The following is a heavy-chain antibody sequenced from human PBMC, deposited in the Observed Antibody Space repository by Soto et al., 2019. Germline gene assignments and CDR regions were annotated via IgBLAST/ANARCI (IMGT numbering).Heavy chain of an antibody. CDR1: GYTFTGYY. Sequence: GASVKVSCQASGYTFTGYYMHWVRQAPGQGLEWMGWINPNSGGTNYAQKFQGRVTMTRDTSISTAYMELSRLRADDTAVYYCARDGSGYSGYDWDYYGMDVWGQGTTVTVSS. CDR2: INPNSGGT. CDR3: ARDGSGYSGYDWDYYGMDV. V-gene: IGHV1-2*02. D-gene: IGHD5-12*01. J-gene: IGHJ6*02.